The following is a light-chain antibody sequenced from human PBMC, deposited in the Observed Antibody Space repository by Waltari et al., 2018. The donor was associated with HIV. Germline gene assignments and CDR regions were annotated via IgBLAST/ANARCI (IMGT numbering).Light chain of an antibody. J-gene: IGLJ2*01. CDR2: RVS. Sequence: QSALTQPASVSGSPGQSITISCTGTSSDIGTYDFVSWYQQHPGKAPKLIIDRVSERPSGVSNRFSGSKSGNTASLTISWLQAEDETDYYCCSYGGSSTYVVFGGGTKVTVL. CDR3: CSYGGSSTYVV. V-gene: IGLV2-23*02. CDR1: SSDIGTYDF.